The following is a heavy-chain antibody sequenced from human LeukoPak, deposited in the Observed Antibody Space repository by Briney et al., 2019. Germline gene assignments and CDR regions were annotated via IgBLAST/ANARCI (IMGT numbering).Heavy chain of an antibody. V-gene: IGHV2-5*01. J-gene: IGHJ4*02. CDR1: GFSLSTSGVG. CDR3: AHRWLQTDQFDY. CDR2: IYWNDDK. Sequence: SGPTLVNPTQTLTLTCTFSGFSLSTSGVGVGWIRQPPGKALEWLALIYWNDDKRYSPSLKSRLTITKDSSKNQVALTMTNMDPVDTATYYCAHRWLQTDQFDYWGQGTLVTVSS. D-gene: IGHD5-24*01.